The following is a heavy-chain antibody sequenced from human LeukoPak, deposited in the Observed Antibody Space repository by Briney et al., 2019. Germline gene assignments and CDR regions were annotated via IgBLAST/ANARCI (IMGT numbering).Heavy chain of an antibody. J-gene: IGHJ4*02. D-gene: IGHD3-9*01. Sequence: ASVKVSCKASGYTFTGYYMHWVRQAPGQGLEWMGWISPNSGGTNYAQKFQGRVTMTRDTSISTAYMELSRLRSDDTAVYYCARGRGLRYFDWLRLGYWGQGTLVTVSS. CDR2: ISPNSGGT. CDR3: ARGRGLRYFDWLRLGY. CDR1: GYTFTGYY. V-gene: IGHV1-2*02.